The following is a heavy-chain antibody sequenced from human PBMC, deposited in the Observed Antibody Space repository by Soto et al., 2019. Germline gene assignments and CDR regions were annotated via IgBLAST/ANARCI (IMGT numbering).Heavy chain of an antibody. D-gene: IGHD4-17*01. Sequence: SETLSLTCAVYGGSFSGYYWSWIRQPPGKGLEWIGEINHSGSTNYNPSLKSRVTISVDTSKSQFSLKLSSVTAADTAVYYCARGLSVTPYGGYYYYYMDVWGKGTTVTVSS. V-gene: IGHV4-34*01. CDR2: INHSGST. J-gene: IGHJ6*03. CDR1: GGSFSGYY. CDR3: ARGLSVTPYGGYYYYYMDV.